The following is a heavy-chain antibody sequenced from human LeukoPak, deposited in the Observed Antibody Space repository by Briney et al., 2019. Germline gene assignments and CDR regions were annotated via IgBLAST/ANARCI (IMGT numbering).Heavy chain of an antibody. V-gene: IGHV4-34*01. D-gene: IGHD3-10*01. Sequence: PSETLSLTCAVYGGSLSGYYRSWIRQPPGKGLEWIGEINHSGNTNYNPSLKSRVTMSVDTSKNHFYLKLSSVTAADTAVYYCARHVPDGSRIKNYYGSGSYYKDWGQGTLVTVSS. CDR3: ARHVPDGSRIKNYYGSGSYYKD. J-gene: IGHJ4*02. CDR2: INHSGNT. CDR1: GGSLSGYY.